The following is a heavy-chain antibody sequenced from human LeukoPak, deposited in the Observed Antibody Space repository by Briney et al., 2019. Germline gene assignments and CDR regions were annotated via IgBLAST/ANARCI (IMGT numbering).Heavy chain of an antibody. D-gene: IGHD2-2*01. J-gene: IGHJ6*04. V-gene: IGHV4-59*01. Sequence: PSEILSLTCTVSGGAISSYYWSWIRQPPGKGMELFGYIYYSGSTNYNPSLKSRVTISVDTSKNQFSLKLSSVTAADTAVYYCARDRGVVPAANHFFYYYYGMDVWGKGNTVTVSS. CDR2: IYYSGST. CDR3: ARDRGVVPAANHFFYYYYGMDV. CDR1: GGAISSYY.